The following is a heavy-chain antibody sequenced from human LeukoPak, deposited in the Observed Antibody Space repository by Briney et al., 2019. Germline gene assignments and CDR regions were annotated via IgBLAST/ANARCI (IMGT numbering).Heavy chain of an antibody. D-gene: IGHD3-16*02. CDR3: SVGVITGTFHI. V-gene: IGHV3-74*01. Sequence: PGGSLRLSCAASGFTFRNYWMHWVRQAPGEGLVWVSRVNGYGNSTNYADSVKGRYTISRDNAKNTLYLQMNSLRVEDTAVYYCSVGVITGTFHIWGQGTMVTVSS. J-gene: IGHJ3*02. CDR1: GFTFRNYW. CDR2: VNGYGNST.